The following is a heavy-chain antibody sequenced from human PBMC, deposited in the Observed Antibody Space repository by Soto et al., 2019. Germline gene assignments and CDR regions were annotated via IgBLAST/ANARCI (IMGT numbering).Heavy chain of an antibody. CDR3: ARGGGYTFDY. D-gene: IGHD3-16*01. J-gene: IGHJ4*02. CDR2: IYHSGST. CDR1: GGSISSGGYS. Sequence: QLQLQESGSGLVKPSQTLSLTCAVSGGSISSGGYSWSWIRQPPGKGLEWIGYIYHSGSTYYNPSLKSRVTIAVNRAKNQVSLKLSSVTAADTAVYYCARGGGYTFDYWGQGTLVTVSS. V-gene: IGHV4-30-2*01.